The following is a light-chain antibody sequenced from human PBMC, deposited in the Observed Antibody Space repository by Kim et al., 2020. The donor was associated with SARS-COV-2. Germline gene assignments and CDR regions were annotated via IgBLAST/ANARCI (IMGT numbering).Light chain of an antibody. CDR3: QAWDSSTVV. Sequence: SGSPGPTASITCSGDKLGDKYACWYQQKPGQSPVLVIYQDSKRPSGIPERFSGSNSGNTATLTLSGTQAMDEADYYCQAWDSSTVVFGGGTQLT. CDR2: QDS. CDR1: KLGDKY. V-gene: IGLV3-1*01. J-gene: IGLJ2*01.